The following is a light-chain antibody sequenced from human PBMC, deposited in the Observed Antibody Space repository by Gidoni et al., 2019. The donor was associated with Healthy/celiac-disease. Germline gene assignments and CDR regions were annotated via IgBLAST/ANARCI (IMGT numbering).Light chain of an antibody. CDR2: DAS. J-gene: IGKJ4*01. CDR3: QQYDTLPLT. V-gene: IGKV1-33*01. CDR1: QDIINF. Sequence: DIQMTQSPSSLSASVGDRVTIPCQASQDIINFLNWYQQKQGEAPKLLIYDASNLEVGVQSRFGGGGADTDFTFSISSLQPEDIVTYYCQQYDTLPLTFGGGTKVEIK.